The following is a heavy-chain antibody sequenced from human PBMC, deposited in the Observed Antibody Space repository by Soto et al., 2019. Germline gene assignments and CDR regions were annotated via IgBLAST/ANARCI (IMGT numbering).Heavy chain of an antibody. CDR3: ARRAGTTAPDTQHYYSYGMDV. J-gene: IGHJ6*02. CDR1: GYSFTSYW. D-gene: IGHD1-7*01. CDR2: IDPSDSYT. V-gene: IGHV5-10-1*03. Sequence: EVQLVQSGAEVKKPGESLRISCKGSGYSFTSYWISWVRQMPGKGLEWMGRIDPSDSYTNYSPSFQGHVTISADKSISTAYLQWSSLKASDTAMYYCARRAGTTAPDTQHYYSYGMDVWGQGTTVTVSS.